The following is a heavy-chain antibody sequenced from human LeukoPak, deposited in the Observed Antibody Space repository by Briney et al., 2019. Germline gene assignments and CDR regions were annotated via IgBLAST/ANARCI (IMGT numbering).Heavy chain of an antibody. CDR3: ARGSGYYYYFDY. CDR2: IYHSGST. CDR1: GGSISSGGYS. Sequence: SQTLSLTCAVSGGSISSGGYSWSWIRQPPGKGLEWIGYIYHSGSTYYNPSLKSRVTISVDRSKNQFSLKLSSVTAADTAVYYRARGSGYYYYFDYWGQGTLVTVSS. J-gene: IGHJ4*02. V-gene: IGHV4-30-2*01. D-gene: IGHD3-22*01.